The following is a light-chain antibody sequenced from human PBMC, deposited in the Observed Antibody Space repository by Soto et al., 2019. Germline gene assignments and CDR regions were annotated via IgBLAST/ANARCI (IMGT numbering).Light chain of an antibody. CDR2: GAS. Sequence: EIVMTQSPATLSVSPGERATLSCRASQNIRSNLAWYQQIPGQAPRLLIYGASTRATGIPARFSGSGSGTEFTLTISGLQSEDYAVYYCQQYNNWPPWTFGQGTKVEI. CDR1: QNIRSN. CDR3: QQYNNWPPWT. V-gene: IGKV3-15*01. J-gene: IGKJ1*01.